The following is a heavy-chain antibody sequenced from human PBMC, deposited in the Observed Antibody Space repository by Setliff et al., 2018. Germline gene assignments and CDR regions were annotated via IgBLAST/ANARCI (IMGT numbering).Heavy chain of an antibody. Sequence: ASVKVSCKASGYTFTNYGISWVRQAPGQGLEWMGWISAYNGNTNYAQKLQGRVTMTTDTSTSTAYMELRSLRSDDTAVFYCARVPLPLDIVVVVAATPLEYYYYMDVWGKGTTVTVSS. V-gene: IGHV1-18*01. CDR2: ISAYNGNT. CDR3: ARVPLPLDIVVVVAATPLEYYYYMDV. CDR1: GYTFTNYG. J-gene: IGHJ6*03. D-gene: IGHD2-15*01.